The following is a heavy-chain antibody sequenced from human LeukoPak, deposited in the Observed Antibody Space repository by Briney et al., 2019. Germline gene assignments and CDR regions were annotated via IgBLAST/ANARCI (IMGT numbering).Heavy chain of an antibody. CDR3: ARGGGVFTIFGGPG. D-gene: IGHD3-3*01. J-gene: IGHJ3*01. CDR1: GFTFSSYA. CDR2: IPYDGSNK. Sequence: PGRSLRLSCAASGFTFSSYAMHWVRQAPGKGLEWVAVIPYDGSNKYYADSVKGRFTISRDNSKNSVYLQINSLRAEDTAVYYCARGGGVFTIFGGPGGGQGTMVTVSS. V-gene: IGHV3-30-3*01.